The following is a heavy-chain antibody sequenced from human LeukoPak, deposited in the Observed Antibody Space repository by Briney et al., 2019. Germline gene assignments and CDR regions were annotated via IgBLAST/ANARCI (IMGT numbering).Heavy chain of an antibody. CDR3: ARDYYDSGSYYFSFYYYYFDV. D-gene: IGHD3-10*01. Sequence: PGGSLRLSCAAFGFTFNGYSMNWVRQAPGKGLEWVSSVSSSSYIYYADSVKGRSTISRDNAKNSLYLQMNSLRAEDRAVYYCARDYYDSGSYYFSFYYYYFDVWGKGTTVTISS. V-gene: IGHV3-21*06. CDR2: VSSSSYI. CDR1: GFTFNGYS. J-gene: IGHJ6*03.